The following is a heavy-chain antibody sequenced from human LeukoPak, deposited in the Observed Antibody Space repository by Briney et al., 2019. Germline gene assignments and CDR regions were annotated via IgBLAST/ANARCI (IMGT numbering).Heavy chain of an antibody. D-gene: IGHD3-10*01. Sequence: KVSCKASGGTFSSYAISWVRQMPGKGLEWMGIIYPDDSDTRYSPSFQGQVTISADKSISTAYLQWSSLKASDTAMYYCARGFGEFRFDYWGQGTLVTVSS. CDR2: IYPDDSDT. J-gene: IGHJ4*02. V-gene: IGHV5-51*01. CDR1: GGTFSSYA. CDR3: ARGFGEFRFDY.